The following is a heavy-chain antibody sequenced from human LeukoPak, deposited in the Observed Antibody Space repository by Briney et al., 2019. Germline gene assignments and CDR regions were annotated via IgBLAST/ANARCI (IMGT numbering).Heavy chain of an antibody. D-gene: IGHD1-1*01. V-gene: IGHV3-73*01. J-gene: IGHJ4*02. CDR3: TRRGEGGTSY. Sequence: GGSLRLSCAASGFTFSGSAMHWVRQASGKGLEWVGRIRGKANSYATAYAASVKGRFTISRDDSKNTACLQMNSLKTEDTAVYYCTRRGEGGTSYWGQGTLVTVSS. CDR1: GFTFSGSA. CDR2: IRGKANSYAT.